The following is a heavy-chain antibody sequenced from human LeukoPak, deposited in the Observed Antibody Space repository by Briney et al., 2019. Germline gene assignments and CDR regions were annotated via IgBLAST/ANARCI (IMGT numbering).Heavy chain of an antibody. J-gene: IGHJ3*02. CDR2: ISGTGAGT. CDR3: AKVATTTYYDAFDI. V-gene: IGHV3-23*01. CDR1: GFTFSSYV. Sequence: PGGSLRLSCAASGFTFSSYVMNWVRQAPGKGLEWVSSISGTGAGTSYADSVKGRLTISRDNSKNTLYLQMTSLRAEDTAVYYCAKVATTTYYDAFDIWGQGTMVIVSS. D-gene: IGHD2/OR15-2a*01.